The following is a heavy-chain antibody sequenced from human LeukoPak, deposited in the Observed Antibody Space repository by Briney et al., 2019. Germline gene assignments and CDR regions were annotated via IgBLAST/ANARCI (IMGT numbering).Heavy chain of an antibody. J-gene: IGHJ4*02. CDR1: GFTFSSYA. CDR3: ARDRMAAAGAGLIEY. Sequence: GRSLRLSCAAPGFTFSSYAVHWVRQTPGKGLEWVAVISYDGNKKYYADSVKGRFTISRDSSKNTLYLQMNSLRAEDTAVYYCARDRMAAAGAGLIEYWGQGTLVTVSS. D-gene: IGHD6-13*01. CDR2: ISYDGNKK. V-gene: IGHV3-30-3*01.